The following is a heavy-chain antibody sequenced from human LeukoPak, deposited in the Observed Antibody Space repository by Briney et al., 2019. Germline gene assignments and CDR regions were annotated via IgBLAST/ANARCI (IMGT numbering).Heavy chain of an antibody. CDR2: IKQDGSEK. D-gene: IGHD7-27*01. Sequence: GRSLRLSCAASGFTFSRYWMTWVRQAPGKGLEWVANIKQDGSEKYYVDSMKGRFTISRDNAKNSLYLQMNSLRAEDTAMYYCARGPGSWGQGTLVTVSS. V-gene: IGHV3-7*01. CDR1: GFTFSRYW. J-gene: IGHJ5*02. CDR3: ARGPGS.